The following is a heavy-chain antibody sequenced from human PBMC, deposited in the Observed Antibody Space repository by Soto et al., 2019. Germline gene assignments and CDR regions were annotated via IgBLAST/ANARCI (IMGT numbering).Heavy chain of an antibody. CDR3: ARLCSSGSTTPGYSSTAV. V-gene: IGHV1-8*01. J-gene: IGHJ6*04. CDR1: GYTFTSYD. D-gene: IGHD2-15*01. CDR2: MNPNSANT. Sequence: SSVKVSCKASGYTFTSYDIHWVRQGTGQGLEWMGWMNPNSANTGYAQMFQVRVTMTRNTAISTAYMELSSLRSEDTAVYYSARLCSSGSTTPGYSSTAVWGKGTTVTVSS.